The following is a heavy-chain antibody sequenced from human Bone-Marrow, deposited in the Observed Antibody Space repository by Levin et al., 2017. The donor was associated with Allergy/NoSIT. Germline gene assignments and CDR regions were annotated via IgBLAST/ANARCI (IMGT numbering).Heavy chain of an antibody. CDR1: GYSFTSYW. D-gene: IGHD6-19*01. J-gene: IGHJ2*01. V-gene: IGHV5-51*01. CDR2: IYPGDSDT. Sequence: RGESLKISCKGSGYSFTSYWIGWVRQMPGKGLEWMGIIYPGDSDTRYSPSFQGQVTISADKSISTAYLQWSSLKASDTAMYYCARLGAVAESHYWYFDLWGRGTLVTVSS. CDR3: ARLGAVAESHYWYFDL.